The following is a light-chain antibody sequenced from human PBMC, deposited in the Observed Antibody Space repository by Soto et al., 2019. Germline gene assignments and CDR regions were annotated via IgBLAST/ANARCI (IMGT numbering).Light chain of an antibody. CDR2: GAS. V-gene: IGKV3-15*01. CDR3: QQYNDWPPIT. J-gene: IGKJ3*01. Sequence: EAVMTQSPATLSLSPGERATLSCRASQSVSSDLAWYQQKPGQAPRLLIYGASTRATDIPARFSGGGSGTEFTLSFSNLQSEDFGIYYCQQYNDWPPITFGPGTKVDIK. CDR1: QSVSSD.